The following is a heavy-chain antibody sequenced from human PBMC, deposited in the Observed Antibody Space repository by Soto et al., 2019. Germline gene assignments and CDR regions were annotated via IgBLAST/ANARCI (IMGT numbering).Heavy chain of an antibody. D-gene: IGHD5-18*01. J-gene: IGHJ4*02. V-gene: IGHV3-11*05. Sequence: QVQLVESGGGLAKPGGSLRLSCAASGFTFSNYYMSWIRQAPGQGLVWVSYISSSSSYTKYADSVKGRFTISRDNAKDSLYLQMNSLRADDTAVYYCTRAVGYNHFDYWGQGTLVTVSS. CDR1: GFTFSNYY. CDR3: TRAVGYNHFDY. CDR2: ISSSSSYT.